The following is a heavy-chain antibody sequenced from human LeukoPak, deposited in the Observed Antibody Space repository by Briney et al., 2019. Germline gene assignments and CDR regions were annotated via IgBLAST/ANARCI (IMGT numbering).Heavy chain of an antibody. CDR3: ASEHSGYGTDYFDY. D-gene: IGHD5-12*01. CDR2: ISSSGSTI. Sequence: GGSLRLPCAASGFTFSDYYMSWIRQAPGKGLEWVSYISSSGSTIYYADSVKSRFTISRDNAKNSLYLQMNSLRAEDTAVYYCASEHSGYGTDYFDYWGQGTLVTVSS. J-gene: IGHJ4*02. CDR1: GFTFSDYY. V-gene: IGHV3-11*01.